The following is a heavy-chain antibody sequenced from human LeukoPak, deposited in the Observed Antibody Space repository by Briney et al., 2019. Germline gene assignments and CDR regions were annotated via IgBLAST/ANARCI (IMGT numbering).Heavy chain of an antibody. V-gene: IGHV4-34*01. D-gene: IGHD3-10*02. CDR3: ARVPHYYVGYGYFVS. Sequence: SETLSLTCVVYGGSFSGYYWSWIRQPPGKGLEWIGEIDQSGTTNYNPSFKSRVSTSVDTSKKKFFLTLTSMTAADNTASYYARVPHYYVGYGYFVSSGEGTLFTVSS. J-gene: IGHJ4*02. CDR2: IDQSGTT. CDR1: GGSFSGYY.